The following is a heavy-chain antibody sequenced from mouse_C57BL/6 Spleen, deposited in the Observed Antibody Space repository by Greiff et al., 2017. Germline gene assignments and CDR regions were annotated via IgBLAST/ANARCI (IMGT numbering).Heavy chain of an antibody. V-gene: IGHV1-55*01. Sequence: QVQLKQPGAELVKPGASVKMSCKASGYTFTSYWITWVKQRPGQGLEWIGDIYPGSGSTNYNEKFKSKATLTVDTSSSTAYMQLSSLTSEDSAVYYCAREAITTVVESPFAYWGQGTLVTVSA. J-gene: IGHJ3*01. CDR1: GYTFTSYW. CDR2: IYPGSGST. CDR3: AREAITTVVESPFAY. D-gene: IGHD1-1*01.